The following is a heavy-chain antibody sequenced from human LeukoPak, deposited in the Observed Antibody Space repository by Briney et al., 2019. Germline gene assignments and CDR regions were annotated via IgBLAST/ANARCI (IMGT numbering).Heavy chain of an antibody. Sequence: GASVKVSCKASGYTFTSYGISWVRQAPGKGLEWMGGFDPEDGETIYAQKFQGRVTMTEDTSTDTAYMELSSLRSEDTAVYYCATARRGGYDYGPDAFDIWGQGTMVTVSS. CDR3: ATARRGGYDYGPDAFDI. CDR1: GYTFTSYG. V-gene: IGHV1-24*01. D-gene: IGHD5-12*01. CDR2: FDPEDGET. J-gene: IGHJ3*02.